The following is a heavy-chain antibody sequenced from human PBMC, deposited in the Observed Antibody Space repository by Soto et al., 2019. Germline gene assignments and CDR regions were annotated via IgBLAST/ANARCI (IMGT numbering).Heavy chain of an antibody. CDR3: ARDYVLFTEGPSGYQKYYFDY. J-gene: IGHJ4*02. CDR2: IIPIFGTA. Sequence: QVQLVQSGAEVKKPGSSVKVSCKASGGTFSSYAISWVRQAPGQGLEWMGGIIPIFGTANYAQKFQGRVTITADEPTSTAYMELSSLRSEDTAVYYCARDYVLFTEGPSGYQKYYFDYWGQGTLVTVSS. V-gene: IGHV1-69*01. CDR1: GGTFSSYA. D-gene: IGHD3-22*01.